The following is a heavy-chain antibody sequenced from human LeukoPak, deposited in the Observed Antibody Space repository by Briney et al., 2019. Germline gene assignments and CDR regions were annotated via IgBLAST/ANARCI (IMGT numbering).Heavy chain of an antibody. V-gene: IGHV3-23*01. CDR1: GFTFISYA. D-gene: IGHD3-22*01. Sequence: GGSLRLSCAASGFTFISYAMSWVRQAPGKVLEWVSAISGSGGSTYYADSVKRRFTISIDNSKITRYLQLNSLRAEDTAVYYCAKGYDSSGYLFDYWGQGTLVTVSS. CDR2: ISGSGGST. J-gene: IGHJ4*02. CDR3: AKGYDSSGYLFDY.